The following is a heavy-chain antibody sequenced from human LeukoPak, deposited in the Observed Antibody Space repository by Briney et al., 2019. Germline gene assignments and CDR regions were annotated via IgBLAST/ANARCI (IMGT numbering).Heavy chain of an antibody. V-gene: IGHV3-30*03. CDR3: ARVWDFWSGYYDY. CDR2: ISYDGSNK. Sequence: GGSLRLSCAASGFTFSSYGMHWVRQAPGKGLEWVAVISYDGSNKYYADSVKGRFTISRDNAKNTLYLQMNSLRAEDTAVYYCARVWDFWSGYYDYWGQGTLVTVSS. J-gene: IGHJ4*02. D-gene: IGHD3-3*01. CDR1: GFTFSSYG.